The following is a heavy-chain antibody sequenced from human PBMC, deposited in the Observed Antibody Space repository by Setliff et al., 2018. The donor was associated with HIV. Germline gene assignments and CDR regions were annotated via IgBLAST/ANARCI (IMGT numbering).Heavy chain of an antibody. CDR2: NYTTGST. CDR1: GGSMSTHY. J-gene: IGHJ3*02. V-gene: IGHV4-59*11. Sequence: SETLSLTCTVSGGSMSTHYWSWIRQTPGKGLEWIGHNYTTGSTHYNPSLRSRVTISIDTSKSHFSLRLKSVTAADTALYYCARGSPFDGFDMWGQGTMVTVSS. CDR3: ARGSPFDGFDM. D-gene: IGHD1-26*01.